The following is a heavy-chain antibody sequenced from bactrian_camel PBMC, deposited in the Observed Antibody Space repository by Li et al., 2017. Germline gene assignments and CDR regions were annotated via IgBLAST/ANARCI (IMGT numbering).Heavy chain of an antibody. D-gene: IGHD2*01. V-gene: IGHV3S55*01. J-gene: IGHJ4*01. CDR2: VESDGTT. CDR3: AVADSAGDCYSASEYNY. Sequence: HVQLVESGGGSVTAGGSLRLTCEVSGLTHSNYCYGWFRQTPGKEREKVGYVESDGTTEYADSVKGRFAVSLNSAKNTLYLHMNSLKPDDTAMYVCAVADSAGDCYSASEYNYWGQGTQVTVS. CDR1: GLTHSNYC.